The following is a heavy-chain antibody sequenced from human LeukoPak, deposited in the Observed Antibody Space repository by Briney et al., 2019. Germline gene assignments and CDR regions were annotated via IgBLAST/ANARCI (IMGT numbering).Heavy chain of an antibody. CDR3: ARDDCSGGSCLDY. CDR2: ISSSGSYI. CDR1: RFTFSSYS. J-gene: IGHJ4*02. V-gene: IGHV3-21*01. D-gene: IGHD2-15*01. Sequence: GGSLRLSCAASRFTFSSYSMNWVRQAPGKGLEWVSSISSSGSYIYYADSVKGRFTISRDNAKNSLYLQMNSLRAEDTDVYYCARDDCSGGSCLDYWGQGTLVTVSS.